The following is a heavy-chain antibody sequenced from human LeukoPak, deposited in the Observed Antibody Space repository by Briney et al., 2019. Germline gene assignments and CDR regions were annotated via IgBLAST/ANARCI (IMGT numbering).Heavy chain of an antibody. J-gene: IGHJ4*02. Sequence: SGGSLRLSCAASGFTFSSYSMNWVRQAPGKGLEWVSSISSSSSYIYYADSVKGRFTISRDNSKNTLYLQMNSLRAEDTAVYYCAKDLEMATTSYFDYWGQGTLVTVSS. CDR3: AKDLEMATTSYFDY. V-gene: IGHV3-21*04. CDR2: ISSSSSYI. D-gene: IGHD5-24*01. CDR1: GFTFSSYS.